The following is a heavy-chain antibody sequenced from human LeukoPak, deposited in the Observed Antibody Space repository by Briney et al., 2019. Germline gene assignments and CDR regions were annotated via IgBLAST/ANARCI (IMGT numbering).Heavy chain of an antibody. J-gene: IGHJ3*02. CDR2: VNPNSGGT. V-gene: IGHV1-2*02. Sequence: GASVKVSCKASGNTFTDYFIHWVRQAPGQGLDWMGWVNPNSGGTNYAQKFQGRVTMTRDTSISTTYMELSRLRSDDTAMYYCASLDAFDMWGQGTMVTVSS. CDR3: ASLDAFDM. CDR1: GNTFTDYF.